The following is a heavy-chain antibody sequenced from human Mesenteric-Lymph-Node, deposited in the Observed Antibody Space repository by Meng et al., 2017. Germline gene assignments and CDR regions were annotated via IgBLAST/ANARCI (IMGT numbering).Heavy chain of an antibody. Sequence: GGSLRLSCAASGFTFSSYAMSWVRQAPGKGLEWVSAISGSGGSTYYADSVKGRFTISRDNSKNTLYLQMNSLRAEDTAVYYCAKDRSLMIDYYDSSPNGAFDIWGQGTMVTVSS. CDR3: AKDRSLMIDYYDSSPNGAFDI. J-gene: IGHJ3*02. V-gene: IGHV3-23*01. CDR1: GFTFSSYA. D-gene: IGHD3-22*01. CDR2: ISGSGGST.